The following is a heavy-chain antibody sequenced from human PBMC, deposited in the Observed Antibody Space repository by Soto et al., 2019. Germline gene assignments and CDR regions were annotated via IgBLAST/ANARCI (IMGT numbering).Heavy chain of an antibody. CDR3: VRSNRSNARRGPRSPSERYYYCGMDV. J-gene: IGHJ6*02. CDR1: AGTFSSYA. D-gene: IGHD6-6*01. CDR2: IIPIFGTA. Sequence: QVQLVQSGAEVKKPGSSVKVSCKASAGTFSSYAISWVRQAPGQGREWMGGIIPIFGTANYAQKFQGRITPTAHESTGTTKVVGGRLRCGGTGVYYSVRSNRSNARRGPRSPSERYYYCGMDVWGQGTTVTVSS. V-gene: IGHV1-69*01.